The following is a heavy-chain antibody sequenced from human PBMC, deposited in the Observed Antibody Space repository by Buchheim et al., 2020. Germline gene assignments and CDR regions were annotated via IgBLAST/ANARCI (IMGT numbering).Heavy chain of an antibody. CDR3: AREKYYYDSSGYQDYYYYYGMDV. Sequence: VQLVESGGGVVQPGRSLRLSCAASGFTFSSYGMHWVRQAPGKGLEWVAVIWYDGSNKYYADSVKGRFTISRDNSKKTLYLQMNSLRAEDTAVYYCAREKYYYDSSGYQDYYYYYGMDVWGQGTT. CDR2: IWYDGSNK. CDR1: GFTFSSYG. J-gene: IGHJ6*02. V-gene: IGHV3-33*01. D-gene: IGHD3-22*01.